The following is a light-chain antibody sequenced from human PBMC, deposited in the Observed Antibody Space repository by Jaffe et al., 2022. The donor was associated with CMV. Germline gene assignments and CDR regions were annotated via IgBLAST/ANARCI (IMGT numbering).Light chain of an antibody. CDR1: ALPKQY. J-gene: IGLJ3*02. Sequence: SYELTQPPSVSVSPGQTARITCSGDALPKQYAYWYQQKPGQAPVLVIYKDSERPSGIPERFSGSSSGTTVTLTISGVQAEDEADYYCQSADSSGTLPFWVFGGGTKLTVL. CDR2: KDS. V-gene: IGLV3-25*03. CDR3: QSADSSGTLPFWV.